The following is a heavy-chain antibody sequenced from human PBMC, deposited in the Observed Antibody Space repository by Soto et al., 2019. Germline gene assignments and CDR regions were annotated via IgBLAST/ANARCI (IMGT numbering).Heavy chain of an antibody. CDR1: GRTFSCYT. CDR2: IIPILGIA. Sequence: QVQLVQSGAEVKKPGSSVKVSCKASGRTFSCYTISWVRQAPGQGLEWMGRIIPILGIANYAQKFQGRVTITADKSTSTAYMELSSLRSEDTAVYYCARRSRVAGPDYWGQGTLVTVSS. D-gene: IGHD6-19*01. V-gene: IGHV1-69*02. J-gene: IGHJ4*02. CDR3: ARRSRVAGPDY.